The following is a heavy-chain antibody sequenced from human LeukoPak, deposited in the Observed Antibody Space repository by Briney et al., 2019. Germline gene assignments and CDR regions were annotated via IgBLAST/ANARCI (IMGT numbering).Heavy chain of an antibody. Sequence: GASVKVSCKASGYTFTGYYMHWVRQAPGQGLEWMGWINPNSGGTNFAQRFQGRVTLTWDTSLTTAYMELSRLRSDDTALYYCARVLSDSSGYFYPYRGQGTLVTVSS. J-gene: IGHJ4*02. CDR1: GYTFTGYY. D-gene: IGHD3-22*01. CDR2: INPNSGGT. CDR3: ARVLSDSSGYFYPY. V-gene: IGHV1-2*02.